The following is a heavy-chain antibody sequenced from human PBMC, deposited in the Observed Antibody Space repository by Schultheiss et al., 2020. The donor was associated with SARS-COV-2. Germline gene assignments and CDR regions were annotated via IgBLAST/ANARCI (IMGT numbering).Heavy chain of an antibody. J-gene: IGHJ4*02. CDR3: ARGSRGGGTLAYFDF. CDR2: IYPGDSDT. Sequence: GESLKISCKGSGYSFTSYWIGWVRQMPGKGLEWMGIIYPGDSDTRYSPSFQGQVTISADKSISTAYLQWSSLEASDTAMYYCARGSRGGGTLAYFDFWGRGTLVTVSS. CDR1: GYSFTSYW. V-gene: IGHV5-51*01. D-gene: IGHD3-16*01.